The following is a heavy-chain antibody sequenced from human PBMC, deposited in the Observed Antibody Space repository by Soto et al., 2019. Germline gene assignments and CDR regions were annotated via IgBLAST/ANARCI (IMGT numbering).Heavy chain of an antibody. D-gene: IGHD2-15*01. J-gene: IGHJ6*03. V-gene: IGHV4-59*01. Sequence: QVQLQESGPGLVKPSETLSLTCTVSGGSISSYYWSWIRQPPGKGLEWIGYIYYSGSTNYNPSLKSRVTISVDTSKNQFSLKLSSVTAADTAVYYCARGRYCSGGSCYTGYYYYYMDVWGKGTTVTVSS. CDR3: ARGRYCSGGSCYTGYYYYYMDV. CDR1: GGSISSYY. CDR2: IYYSGST.